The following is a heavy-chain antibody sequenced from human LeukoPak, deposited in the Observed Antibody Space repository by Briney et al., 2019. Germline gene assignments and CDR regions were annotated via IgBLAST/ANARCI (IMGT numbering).Heavy chain of an antibody. J-gene: IGHJ4*02. CDR1: GFTFSNYA. CDR2: ISSTGGST. D-gene: IGHD3-22*01. Sequence: GGSLRLSCVASGFTFSNYAMHWVRQAPGKGLEYVSAISSTGGSTYYANSVKGRFTISRDNSKNTLYLQMNSLRAEDTAVYYCAREGHYYDSSGYYNNWGQGTLVTVSS. CDR3: AREGHYYDSSGYYNN. V-gene: IGHV3-64*01.